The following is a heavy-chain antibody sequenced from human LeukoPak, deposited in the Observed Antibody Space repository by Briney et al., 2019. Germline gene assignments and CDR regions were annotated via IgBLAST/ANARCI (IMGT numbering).Heavy chain of an antibody. Sequence: PGGSLRLSCAASGFTFSDYYMSWIRQAPGKGLEWVSYISSSGSTIYYADSVKGRFTISRDNAKNSLYLQMNSLRAEDTAVYYCARAGDYYVSSSPPNLWGQGTLVTVPS. J-gene: IGHJ5*02. CDR2: ISSSGSTI. CDR1: GFTFSDYY. CDR3: ARAGDYYVSSSPPNL. D-gene: IGHD3-22*01. V-gene: IGHV3-11*01.